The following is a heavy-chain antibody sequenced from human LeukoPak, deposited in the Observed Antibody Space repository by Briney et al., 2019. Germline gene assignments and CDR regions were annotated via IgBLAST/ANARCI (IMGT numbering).Heavy chain of an antibody. D-gene: IGHD6-13*01. V-gene: IGHV4-59*01. CDR1: AGSISSYY. Sequence: SETLSLTCTGSAGSISSYYWSWIRQPPGKGLEWIGYIYYSGSTNYNPSLKSRVTISVDTSKNQFSLKLSSVTAADTAVYYCARYPTGYSSSYGMDVWGQGTTVTVSS. J-gene: IGHJ6*02. CDR2: IYYSGST. CDR3: ARYPTGYSSSYGMDV.